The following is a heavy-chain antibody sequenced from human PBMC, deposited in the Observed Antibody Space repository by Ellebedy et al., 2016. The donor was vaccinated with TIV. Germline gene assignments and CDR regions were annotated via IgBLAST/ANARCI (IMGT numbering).Heavy chain of an antibody. CDR2: ISTYNGNT. CDR1: GYTFTSYG. D-gene: IGHD3-10*01. Sequence: ASVKVSCKASGYTFTSYGFSWVRQAPGQGLEWMGWISTYNGNTNYAQKFQGRVTMTTDTPTSTAYMELRSLRSDDTAVYYCARDSPHLLAFGGQHDIWGQGIIVTVSS. CDR3: ARDSPHLLAFGGQHDI. J-gene: IGHJ3*02. V-gene: IGHV1-18*01.